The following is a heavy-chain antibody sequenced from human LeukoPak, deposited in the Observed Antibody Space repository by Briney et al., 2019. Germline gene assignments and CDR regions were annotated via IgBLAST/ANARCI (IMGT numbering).Heavy chain of an antibody. CDR3: ARHGTYYYDSSNY. D-gene: IGHD3-22*01. CDR1: GSRFTSYW. Sequence: GAPLRISSKAPGSRFTSYWIAWVRRMPGKGLEWMGIIYHGDSDTRYSPSSRGQVIISADKSISTAYLQWSSRKASDTAMYYCARHGTYYYDSSNYWGQGTLVTVSS. V-gene: IGHV5-51*01. CDR2: IYHGDSDT. J-gene: IGHJ4*02.